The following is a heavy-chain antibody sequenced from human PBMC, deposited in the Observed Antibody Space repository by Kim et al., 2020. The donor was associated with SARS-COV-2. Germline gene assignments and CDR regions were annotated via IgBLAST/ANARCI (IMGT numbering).Heavy chain of an antibody. D-gene: IGHD3-3*01. Sequence: SETLSLTCAVYGGSFSGYHWSWIRQPPGKGLEWIGEINHSGSINQNPSLKSRVILSMDTSKNQFALKLTSVTAAATGFYYFARGWAGVVPAPVLGLGPYYADFIMDVWGHGTPVTV. V-gene: IGHV4-34*01. J-gene: IGHJ6*02. CDR1: GGSFSGYH. CDR2: INHSGSI. CDR3: ARGWAGVVPAPVLGLGPYYADFIMDV.